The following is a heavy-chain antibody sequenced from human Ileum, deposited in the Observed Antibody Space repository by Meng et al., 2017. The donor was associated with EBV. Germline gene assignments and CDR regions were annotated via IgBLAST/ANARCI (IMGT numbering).Heavy chain of an antibody. V-gene: IGHV7-4-1*02. D-gene: IGHD6-19*01. CDR1: GYTFRSHA. J-gene: IGHJ4*02. CDR3: AREVGQGWYYFDY. Sequence: QVQLVQSGFELRKPGASVKVSCKASGYTFRSHAMSWVRQAPGQGLEWMGWINSNTGNSTYAQGFTGRFVFSLDTSVSTAYLHINSLKTEDTAVYYCAREVGQGWYYFDYWGQGTLVTVFS. CDR2: INSNTGNS.